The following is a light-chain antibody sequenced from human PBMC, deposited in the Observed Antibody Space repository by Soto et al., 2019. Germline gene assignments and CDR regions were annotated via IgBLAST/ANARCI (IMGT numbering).Light chain of an antibody. CDR3: QQTYSIPLT. V-gene: IGKV1-39*01. CDR1: QNISNY. Sequence: DIQMTQSPSSLSASVGDRVTITCRASQNISNYLVWYQQKADKAPNLLIYAASSLQRGVTSRFSGSGSGTDFTLTISSLQPEDFSTYYCQQTYSIPLTFGQGPKVDI. J-gene: IGKJ1*01. CDR2: AAS.